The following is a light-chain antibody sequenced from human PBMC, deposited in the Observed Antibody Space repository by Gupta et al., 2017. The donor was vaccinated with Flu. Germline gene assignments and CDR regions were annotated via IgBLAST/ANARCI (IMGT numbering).Light chain of an antibody. CDR3: QQYGSSVYT. V-gene: IGKV3-20*01. CDR2: GAS. CDR1: QSISSTY. Sequence: ERATLSCRASQSISSTYLAWYQQKPGQAPRLLIYGASNRATGIPDRFSGSGSGTGFTLTISRLEPEDFAVYYCQQYGSSVYTFGQGTKLEIK. J-gene: IGKJ2*01.